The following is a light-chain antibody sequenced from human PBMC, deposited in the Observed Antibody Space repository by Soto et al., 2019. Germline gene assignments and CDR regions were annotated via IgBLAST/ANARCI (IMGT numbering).Light chain of an antibody. V-gene: IGKV3-11*01. CDR3: QQRSNWPIT. CDR2: DAS. Sequence: EIVLTQSPATLSLSPGERATLSCRASQSVSSYLAWYQKKPGQAPRILIYDASNRATGIPARFSGSGSGTDFNLTISRLETEDFAVYDCQQRSNWPITFGQGTRLEIK. J-gene: IGKJ5*01. CDR1: QSVSSY.